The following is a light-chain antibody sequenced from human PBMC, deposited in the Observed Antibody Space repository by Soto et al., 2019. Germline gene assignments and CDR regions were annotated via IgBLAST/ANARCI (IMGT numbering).Light chain of an antibody. CDR3: VTRDNILTSGV. CDR2: DDN. V-gene: IGLV1-51*01. CDR1: SSNIGGNS. Sequence: QSVLTQPPSVSAAPGQKVTISCSGSSSNIGGNSVSWYQQLPGTAPKLLIYDDNKRPSGIPDRFSGSKSGTSATLGITGFQTGDEAEYFCVTRDNILTSGVFGGGTKVTVL. J-gene: IGLJ3*02.